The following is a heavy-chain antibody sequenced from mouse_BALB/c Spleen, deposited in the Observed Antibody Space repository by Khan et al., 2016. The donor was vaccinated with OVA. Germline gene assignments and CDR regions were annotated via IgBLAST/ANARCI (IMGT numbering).Heavy chain of an antibody. CDR1: GYTFTSYV. J-gene: IGHJ3*01. CDR2: IYPFNDAT. Sequence: EVQLQESGPEVVEPGASVKLSCKASGYTFTSYVMHWVKQKPGQGLEWLGYIYPFNDATKYYEKFTGKVTLTSDTSSSTAYMELSSLTSEDSAGYYCAPVGTYYVSIVYWGQGTLVTVSA. D-gene: IGHD1-1*01. CDR3: APVGTYYVSIVY. V-gene: IGHV1S136*01.